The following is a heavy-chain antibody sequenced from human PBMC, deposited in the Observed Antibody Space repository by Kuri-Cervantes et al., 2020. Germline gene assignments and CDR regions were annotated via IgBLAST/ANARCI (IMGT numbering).Heavy chain of an antibody. V-gene: IGHV1-2*02. CDR2: INLNSGGT. CDR3: ARSGGPHTSMKRKYYYSGMDV. CDR1: GYTFTGYY. D-gene: IGHD5-18*01. Sequence: ASVKVSCKASGYTFTGYYMHWVRQAPGQGLEWMGWINLNSGGTNYAQKFQGRVTMTRDTSISTAYMELSGLRSDDTAVYYCARSGGPHTSMKRKYYYSGMDVWGQGTTVTVSS. J-gene: IGHJ6*02.